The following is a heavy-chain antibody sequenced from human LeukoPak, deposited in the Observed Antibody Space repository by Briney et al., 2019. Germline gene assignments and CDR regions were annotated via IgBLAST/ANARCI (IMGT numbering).Heavy chain of an antibody. V-gene: IGHV4-4*02. D-gene: IGHD1-26*01. CDR2: IYHSGST. J-gene: IGHJ4*02. Sequence: SETLSLTCAVSGGSISSSNWWSWVRQPPGKGLEWIGEIYHSGSTNYNPPLKSRVTISVDKSKNQFSLKLSSVTAADTAVYYCARVKVGATTLDYWGQGTLVTVSS. CDR1: GGSISSSNW. CDR3: ARVKVGATTLDY.